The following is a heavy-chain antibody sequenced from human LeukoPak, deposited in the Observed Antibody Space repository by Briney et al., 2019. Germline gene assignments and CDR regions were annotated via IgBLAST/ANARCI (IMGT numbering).Heavy chain of an antibody. CDR2: IRSTANGYAT. CDR3: ARYPPYSSSWYDQENYYFDY. CDR1: GFTFSGSA. Sequence: GGSLRLSCAASGFTFSGSALHWVRQASGKGLEWVGRIRSTANGYATAYAASVKGRFTISRDDSKNTAYLQMNSLRAEDTAVYYCARYPPYSSSWYDQENYYFDYWGQGTLVTVSS. V-gene: IGHV3-73*01. D-gene: IGHD6-13*01. J-gene: IGHJ4*02.